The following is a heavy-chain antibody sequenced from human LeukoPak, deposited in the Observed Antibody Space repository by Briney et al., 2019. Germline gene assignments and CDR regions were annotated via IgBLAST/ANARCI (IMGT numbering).Heavy chain of an antibody. CDR2: IYHSGST. J-gene: IGHJ3*02. CDR1: GYSISSGYY. V-gene: IGHV4-38-2*02. D-gene: IGHD3-10*01. Sequence: PSETLSLTCNVSGYSISSGYYWGWIRQPPGKGLQWIGTIYHSGSTYYNPSLKSRVTISVDTSKNQFSLKVNSVTAADTAVYYCAKSNGYGLVDIWGQGTMVTVSS. CDR3: AKSNGYGLVDI.